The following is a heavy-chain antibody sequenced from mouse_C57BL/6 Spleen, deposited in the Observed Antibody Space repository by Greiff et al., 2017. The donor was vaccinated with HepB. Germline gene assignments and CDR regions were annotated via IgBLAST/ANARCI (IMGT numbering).Heavy chain of an antibody. CDR2: IDPETGGT. D-gene: IGHD3-1*01. Sequence: VQLKQSGAELVRPGASVTLSCKASGYTFTDYEMHWVKQTPVHGLEWIGAIDPETGGTAYNQKFKGKAILTADKSSSTAYMELRSLTSEDSAVYYCTRTGTGYWGQGTTLTVSS. V-gene: IGHV1-15*01. CDR3: TRTGTGY. J-gene: IGHJ2*01. CDR1: GYTFTDYE.